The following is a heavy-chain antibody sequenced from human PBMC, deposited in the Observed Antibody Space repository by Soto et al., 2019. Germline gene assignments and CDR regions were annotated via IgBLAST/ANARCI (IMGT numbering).Heavy chain of an antibody. CDR1: GGTFSTYG. D-gene: IGHD4-17*01. J-gene: IGHJ4*02. CDR2: IIPKFGTT. V-gene: IGHV1-69*13. Sequence: QVQLVQSGAEVKKPGSSVTVSCKASGGTFSTYGMNWVRLAPGQGLEWMGGIIPKFGTTNYAQKFQGRVTITADESTNTAYMELNYLRSEDTAVYFCARELDPYYGGNSLSLDYWGQGTLVTVSS. CDR3: ARELDPYYGGNSLSLDY.